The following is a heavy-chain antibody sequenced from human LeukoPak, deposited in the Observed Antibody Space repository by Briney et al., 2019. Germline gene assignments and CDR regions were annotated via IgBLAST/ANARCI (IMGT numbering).Heavy chain of an antibody. D-gene: IGHD6-13*01. CDR3: AREGGSSSWQVVGRDYYFDY. CDR1: GYTFTSYG. V-gene: IGHV1-18*01. J-gene: IGHJ4*02. CDR2: ISAYNGNT. Sequence: ASVKVSCKASGYTFTSYGISWVRQAPGQGLEWMGWISAYNGNTNYAQKLQDRVTMTTDTSTSTAYMELRSLRSDDTAVYYCAREGGSSSWQVVGRDYYFDYWGQGTLVTVSS.